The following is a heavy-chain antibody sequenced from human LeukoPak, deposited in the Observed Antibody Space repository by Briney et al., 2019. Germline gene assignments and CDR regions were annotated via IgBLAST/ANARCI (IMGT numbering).Heavy chain of an antibody. CDR3: ARAMTTAYGMDV. V-gene: IGHV1-69*04. D-gene: IGHD4-17*01. J-gene: IGHJ6*02. CDR2: IIPILGIA. CDR1: GGTFSSYA. Sequence: ASVKVSCKASGGTFSSYAISWVRQAPGQGLEWMGRIIPILGIANYAQKFQGRVTITADKSTSTAYMELSSLRSEDTAVYYCARAMTTAYGMDVWGQGTTVTVSS.